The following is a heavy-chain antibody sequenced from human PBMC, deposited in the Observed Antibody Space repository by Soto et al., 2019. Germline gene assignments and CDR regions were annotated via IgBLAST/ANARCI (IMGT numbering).Heavy chain of an antibody. CDR3: ARSGIAAAGTYYYGMDV. Sequence: GASVKVSCKASGYTLTSYAMHWVRQAPGQRLEWMGWVNAGNGNTKYSQKFQGRVTITRDTSASTAYMELSSLRSEDTAVYYCARSGIAAAGTYYYGMDVWGQGTTVTVSS. CDR1: GYTLTSYA. V-gene: IGHV1-3*01. J-gene: IGHJ6*02. D-gene: IGHD6-13*01. CDR2: VNAGNGNT.